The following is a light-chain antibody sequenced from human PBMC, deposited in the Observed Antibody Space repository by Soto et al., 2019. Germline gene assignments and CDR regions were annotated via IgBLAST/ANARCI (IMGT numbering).Light chain of an antibody. CDR1: SSNIGSNT. Sequence: QSVLTQPPSASGTPGQRVSISCSGSSSNIGSNTVKWYQQLPGTAPKLLIYNNNQRPPGVPDRFSGSKSGTSASLAISGLQSEDEADYYCAAWDDGLNGHWVFGGGTTLTVL. CDR2: NNN. V-gene: IGLV1-44*01. J-gene: IGLJ3*02. CDR3: AAWDDGLNGHWV.